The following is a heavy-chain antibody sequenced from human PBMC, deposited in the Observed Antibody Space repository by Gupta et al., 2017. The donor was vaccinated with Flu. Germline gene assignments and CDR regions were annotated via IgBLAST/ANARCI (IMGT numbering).Heavy chain of an antibody. CDR3: ARDLGYSSSWQNYYYYGMDV. CDR2: INPNSGGT. V-gene: IGHV1-2*02. Sequence: QVQLVQSGAEVKKPGASVKVSCKASGYTFTGYYMHWVRQAPGQGLELMGWINPNSGGTNYAQKFQGRVTMTRDTSISTAYMELSRLRSDDTAVYYCARDLGYSSSWQNYYYYGMDVWGQGTTVTVSS. D-gene: IGHD6-13*01. J-gene: IGHJ6*02. CDR1: GYTFTGYY.